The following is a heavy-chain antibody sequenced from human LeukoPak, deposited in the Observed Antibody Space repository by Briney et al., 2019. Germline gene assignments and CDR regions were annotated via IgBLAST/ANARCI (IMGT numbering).Heavy chain of an antibody. Sequence: SETLSLTCAVYGGSSSDYYWTWIRQPPGKGLEWIGEINHSGSPNNNPSLKSRVSISFDTSKNQFSLKLTSVTAADTAVYYCGSRRTAMFGVIKGPIDYWGQGTLVTVSS. CDR1: GGSSSDYY. J-gene: IGHJ4*02. D-gene: IGHD3-3*01. CDR3: GSRRTAMFGVIKGPIDY. CDR2: INHSGSP. V-gene: IGHV4-34*01.